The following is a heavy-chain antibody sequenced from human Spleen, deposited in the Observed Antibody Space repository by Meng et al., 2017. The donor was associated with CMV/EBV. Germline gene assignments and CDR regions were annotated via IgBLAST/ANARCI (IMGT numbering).Heavy chain of an antibody. CDR2: INPNSGGT. V-gene: IGHV1-2*02. D-gene: IGHD3-3*01. CDR3: ASLSTHIRFLEWLSTGGMDV. J-gene: IGHJ6*02. CDR1: GYTFTGYY. Sequence: ASVKVSCKASGYTFTGYYMHWVRQAPGQGLEWMGWINPNSGGTNSAQNFQGRVTMTRDTSISTAYMELSRLRSDDTAVYYCASLSTHIRFLEWLSTGGMDVWGQGTTVTVSS.